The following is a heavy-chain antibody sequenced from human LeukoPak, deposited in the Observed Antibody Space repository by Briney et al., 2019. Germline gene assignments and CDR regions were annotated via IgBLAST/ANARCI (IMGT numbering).Heavy chain of an antibody. CDR2: ISSSGSTT. CDR3: ASYTSGWDY. Sequence: PGGSLRLSCAASGFTFSSFEMNWVRQAPGKGLEWVSYISSSGSTTYYADSVKGRFTISRHNSKNTLYLQMNSLRAEDTAVYYCASYTSGWDYWGQGTLVTVSS. CDR1: GFTFSSFE. J-gene: IGHJ4*02. D-gene: IGHD6-25*01. V-gene: IGHV3-48*03.